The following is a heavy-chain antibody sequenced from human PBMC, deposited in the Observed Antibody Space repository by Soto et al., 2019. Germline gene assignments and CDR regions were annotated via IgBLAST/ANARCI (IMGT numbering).Heavy chain of an antibody. J-gene: IGHJ4*02. D-gene: IGHD4-17*01. CDR2: MDPKSGNT. CDR1: GYTFSRYH. V-gene: IGHV1-8*01. CDR3: ASRDDYGDYFDY. Sequence: QVQLVQSGAEVKKPGASVKVSCKASGYTFSRYHINWVRQATGQGLEWLGWMDPKSGNTDYAQKFQGRVTMTMNTSIRTAYMDLDSLRSDDTAVYYCASRDDYGDYFDYWGQGTLVTVSS.